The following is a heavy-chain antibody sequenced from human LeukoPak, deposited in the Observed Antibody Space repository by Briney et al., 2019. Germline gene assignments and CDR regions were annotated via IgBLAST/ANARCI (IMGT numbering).Heavy chain of an antibody. J-gene: IGHJ4*02. V-gene: IGHV3-49*03. D-gene: IGHD1-26*01. Sequence: GGSLRLSCTASGFTFGDYAMSWFRQAPGKGLEWVGFIRSKAYGGTTEYAASVKGRFTISRDDSKSIAYLQMNSLKTEDTAVYYCTRASGPSGKPFDYWGQGTLVTVSS. CDR2: IRSKAYGGTT. CDR3: TRASGPSGKPFDY. CDR1: GFTFGDYA.